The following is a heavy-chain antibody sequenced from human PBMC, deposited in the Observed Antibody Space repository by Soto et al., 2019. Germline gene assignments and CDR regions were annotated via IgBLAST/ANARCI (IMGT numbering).Heavy chain of an antibody. J-gene: IGHJ4*02. D-gene: IGHD3-22*01. CDR1: GYSISSGYY. V-gene: IGHV4-38-2*01. Sequence: SETLSLTCAVSGYSISSGYYWGWIRQPPGKGLEWIGSISHSGGTSYNPSLKSQVTMSLDTSKNQFSLKLRSVTAADTAVYYCARVPYGYNSALDYWGQGTLVTVSS. CDR2: ISHSGGT. CDR3: ARVPYGYNSALDY.